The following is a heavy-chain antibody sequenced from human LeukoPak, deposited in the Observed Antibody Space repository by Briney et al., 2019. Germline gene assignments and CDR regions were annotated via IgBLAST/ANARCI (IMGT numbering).Heavy chain of an antibody. J-gene: IGHJ4*02. CDR2: INQDGSAK. CDR1: GFTFSGSW. V-gene: IGHV3-7*01. CDR3: ARELSWSGRDS. Sequence: GGSLRLSCAASGFTFSGSWMSWVRQAPGKGLEWVANINQDGSAKNYLDSVRGRFTISIDRGKNSLYLQMNSLRDEDTAVYYCARELSWSGRDSWGQGTLVTVSS. D-gene: IGHD3-3*01.